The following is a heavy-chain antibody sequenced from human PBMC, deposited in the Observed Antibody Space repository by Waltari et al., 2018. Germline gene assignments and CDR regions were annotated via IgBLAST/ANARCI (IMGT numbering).Heavy chain of an antibody. CDR2: IKHDGTTK. D-gene: IGHD5-12*01. CDR3: ARAVDVADY. V-gene: IGHV3-7*01. CDR1: GFPFSRDW. J-gene: IGHJ4*02. Sequence: EIQVVESGGGLVQPGGSLRLSCTASGFPFSRDWMSWVRQAPGKGLEWMANIKHDGTTKFYLDSVKGRFTISRDNAQNTVYLQMNSLRVEDTALYYCARAVDVADYWGQGTLVTVSS.